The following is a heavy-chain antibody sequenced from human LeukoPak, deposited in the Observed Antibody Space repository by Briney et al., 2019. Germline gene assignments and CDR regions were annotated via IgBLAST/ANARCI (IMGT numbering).Heavy chain of an antibody. V-gene: IGHV1-24*01. Sequence: ASVKVSCKVSGYTLTELSMHWVRQAPGKGLEWMGGFDPEDGETIYAQKFQGRVTMTEDTSTDTAYMELSSLRSEDTAVYYCVTASVVTASGDAFDIWGQGTMVTVSS. CDR2: FDPEDGET. CDR1: GYTLTELS. CDR3: VTASVVTASGDAFDI. J-gene: IGHJ3*02. D-gene: IGHD2-21*02.